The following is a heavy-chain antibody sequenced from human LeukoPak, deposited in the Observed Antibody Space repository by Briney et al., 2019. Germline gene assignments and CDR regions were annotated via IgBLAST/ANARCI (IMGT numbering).Heavy chain of an antibody. D-gene: IGHD2-2*01. CDR3: AKLPQSDIVVVPAAQG. V-gene: IGHV3-30*02. CDR2: IRYDGSNK. Sequence: PGGSLRLSCAASGFTFSSYGMHWVRQAPGKGLEWVAFIRYDGSNKCYADSVKGRFTISRDNSKNTLYLQMNSLRAEDTAVYYCAKLPQSDIVVVPAAQGWGQGTLVTVSS. CDR1: GFTFSSYG. J-gene: IGHJ4*02.